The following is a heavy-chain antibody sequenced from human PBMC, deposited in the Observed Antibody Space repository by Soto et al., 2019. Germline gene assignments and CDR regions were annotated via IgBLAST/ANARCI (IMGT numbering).Heavy chain of an antibody. Sequence: QVQLVQSGAEVKKPGASVKVSCKASGYTFTSYGISWVRQAPGQGLEWMGWISADNGNTNYAQKLQGRVTMTTDTSTSTADMELRGLRSDDTAVYYCARVIGAVAGLSPDISPWGQGTLVTVSS. CDR2: ISADNGNT. CDR3: ARVIGAVAGLSPDISP. CDR1: GYTFTSYG. D-gene: IGHD6-19*01. V-gene: IGHV1-18*01. J-gene: IGHJ5*02.